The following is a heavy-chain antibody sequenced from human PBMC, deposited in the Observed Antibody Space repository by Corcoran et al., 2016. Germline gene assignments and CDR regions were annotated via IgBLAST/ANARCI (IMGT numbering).Heavy chain of an antibody. Sequence: QVQLQQWGAGLLKPSETLSLTCAVYGGSFSGYYWSWIRQPPGKGLEWIGEINHSGSTNYNPSLKSRVTISVDTSKNQLSLKLSSVTAAATAVYYCASGSYDPVQPFDYWGQGTLVTVSS. J-gene: IGHJ4*02. V-gene: IGHV4-34*01. D-gene: IGHD3-3*01. CDR1: GGSFSGYY. CDR3: ASGSYDPVQPFDY. CDR2: INHSGST.